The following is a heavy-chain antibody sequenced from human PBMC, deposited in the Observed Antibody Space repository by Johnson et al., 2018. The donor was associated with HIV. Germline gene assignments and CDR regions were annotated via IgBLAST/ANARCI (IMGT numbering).Heavy chain of an antibody. J-gene: IGHJ3*02. CDR3: ARDGAADNAFDI. CDR2: IKQDGSEK. V-gene: IGHV3-7*01. D-gene: IGHD3-16*01. CDR1: GFTFSSYA. Sequence: VQLVESGGGVVQPGRSLRHSCAASGFTFSSYAMHWVRQAPGKGLEWVANIKQDGSEKYYVDSVKGQITISRDNAKNSLYLQMNSLRAEDTAVYYCARDGAADNAFDIWGQGTMVTVSS.